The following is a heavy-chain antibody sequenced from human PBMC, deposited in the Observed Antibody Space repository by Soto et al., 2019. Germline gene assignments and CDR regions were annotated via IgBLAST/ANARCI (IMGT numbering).Heavy chain of an antibody. CDR3: VRCHFVSGGDAAACDY. D-gene: IGHD2-21*01. J-gene: IGHJ4*02. CDR1: GVSVSDYH. CDR2: IHYNGRT. V-gene: IGHV4-59*02. Sequence: QVQLQESGPGLAKPLETLSLTRSVSGVSVSDYHWTWIRLTPEKELEWIGFIHYNGRTDSSPSLKSRVNITGDISKNHASLSRKSVNIADSTIYYCVRCHFVSGGDAAACDYWGQGDLVGVCS.